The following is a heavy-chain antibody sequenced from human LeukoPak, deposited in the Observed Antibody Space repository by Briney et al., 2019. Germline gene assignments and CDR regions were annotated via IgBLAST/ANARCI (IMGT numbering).Heavy chain of an antibody. CDR2: ISGSGSST. J-gene: IGHJ4*02. D-gene: IGHD6-19*01. Sequence: GGSPRLSRAASGFTFCSYAMRWVRPAPGKGLGGGSPISGSGSSTYYADSVKGRFTISRDNSKNTLYLQMNSLRAEDTAVYYCAKGVAVASPYYFDYWGQGTLVTVSS. CDR1: GFTFCSYA. V-gene: IGHV3-23*01. CDR3: AKGVAVASPYYFDY.